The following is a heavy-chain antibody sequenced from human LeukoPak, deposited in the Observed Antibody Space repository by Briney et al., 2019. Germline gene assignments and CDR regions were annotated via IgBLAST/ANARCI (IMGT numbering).Heavy chain of an antibody. CDR1: GFTFSDHF. J-gene: IGHJ4*02. V-gene: IGHV3-72*01. D-gene: IGHD1-26*01. CDR2: TGKQLNSYIT. Sequence: GGSLRLSCAASGFTFSDHFMDWVRQAPGKGPEWVGRTGKQLNSYITEYAASVKGRFTISRDDSKNSLYLQMNSLKIEDTAVYYCARGGIVGATAFDCWGQGTLVTVSS. CDR3: ARGGIVGATAFDC.